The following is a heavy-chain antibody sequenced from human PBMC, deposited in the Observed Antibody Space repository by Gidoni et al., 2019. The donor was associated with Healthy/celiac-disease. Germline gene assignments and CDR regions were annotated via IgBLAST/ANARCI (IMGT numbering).Heavy chain of an antibody. CDR3: ARGRGVYYYDSSGYANWFDP. CDR2: INHSGST. J-gene: IGHJ5*02. Sequence: QLQLPQWCAALLKPSETLSLTCAVYGGSFSGYYWSWIRQPPGKGLEWIGEINHSGSTNYNPSLKSRVTISVDTSKNQFSLKLSSVTAADTAVYYCARGRGVYYYDSSGYANWFDPWGQGTLVTVSS. D-gene: IGHD3-22*01. V-gene: IGHV4-34*01. CDR1: GGSFSGYY.